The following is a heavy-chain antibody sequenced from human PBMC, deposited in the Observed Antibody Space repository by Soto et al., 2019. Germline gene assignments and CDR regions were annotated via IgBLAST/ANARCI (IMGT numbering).Heavy chain of an antibody. D-gene: IGHD2-2*02. V-gene: IGHV4-31*03. CDR1: GCSISSGGYY. CDR3: ARDGKYCSSTSCYSRPDY. J-gene: IGHJ4*02. CDR2: IYYSGST. Sequence: SETLSLTCTVSGCSISSGGYYWSWIRQHPGKGLEWIGYIYYSGSTYYNPSLKSRVTISVDTSKNQFSLKLSSVTAADTAVYYCARDGKYCSSTSCYSRPDYWGQGTLVTVSS.